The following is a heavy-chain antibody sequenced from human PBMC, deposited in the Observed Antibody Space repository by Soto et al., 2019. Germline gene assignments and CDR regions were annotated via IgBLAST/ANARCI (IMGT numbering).Heavy chain of an antibody. V-gene: IGHV5-51*01. CDR2: IYPGDSDT. CDR3: AIGYSSSCYHHRNNWFDP. CDR1: GYSFTSYW. J-gene: IGHJ5*02. D-gene: IGHD6-13*01. Sequence: LGESLKISCKGSGYSFTSYWIGWVRQMPGKGLEWMGIIYPGDSDTRYSPSFQGQVTISADKSISTAYLQWSGLKASDTAMYYCAIGYSSSCYHHRNNWFDPWGQGTLVTVSS.